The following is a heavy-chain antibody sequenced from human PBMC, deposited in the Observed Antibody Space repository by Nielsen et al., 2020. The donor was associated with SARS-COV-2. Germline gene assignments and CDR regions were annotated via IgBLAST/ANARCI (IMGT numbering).Heavy chain of an antibody. J-gene: IGHJ4*02. D-gene: IGHD2-15*01. CDR3: ASPRYCSGGSCSPFGY. CDR2: ISSSSSYI. V-gene: IGHV3-21*01. Sequence: LSLTCAASGFTFSSYSMNWVRQAPGKGLKWVSSISSSSSYIYYADSVKGRFTISRDNAKNSLYLQMNSLRAEDTAVYYCASPRYCSGGSCSPFGYWGQGTLVTVSS. CDR1: GFTFSSYS.